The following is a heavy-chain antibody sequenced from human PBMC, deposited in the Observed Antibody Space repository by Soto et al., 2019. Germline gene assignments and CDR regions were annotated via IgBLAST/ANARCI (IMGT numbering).Heavy chain of an antibody. CDR2: IYYSGST. V-gene: IGHV4-61*08. CDR1: GGSISSGGYY. D-gene: IGHD2-15*01. J-gene: IGHJ3*02. Sequence: SETLSLTCTVSGGSISSGGYYWSWIRQHPGKGLEWIGYIYYSGSTNYNPSLKSRVTISVDTSKNQFSLKLSSVTAADTAVYYCARGYCSGGSCYVRESPDAFDIWGQGTMVTVSS. CDR3: ARGYCSGGSCYVRESPDAFDI.